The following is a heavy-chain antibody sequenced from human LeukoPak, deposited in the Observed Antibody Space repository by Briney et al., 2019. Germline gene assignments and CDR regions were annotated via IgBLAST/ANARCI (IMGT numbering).Heavy chain of an antibody. CDR1: GFTFSSYW. CDR2: INSDGSST. J-gene: IGHJ4*02. D-gene: IGHD3-10*01. Sequence: PGGSLRLSCAASGFTFSSYWMHWVRQAPGKGLVWVSRINSDGSSTSYADSVKGRFTISRDNAKNSLYLQMNSLRAEDTALYYCAKESYLGISVRGVIDYWGQGTLVTVSS. CDR3: AKESYLGISVRGVIDY. V-gene: IGHV3-74*01.